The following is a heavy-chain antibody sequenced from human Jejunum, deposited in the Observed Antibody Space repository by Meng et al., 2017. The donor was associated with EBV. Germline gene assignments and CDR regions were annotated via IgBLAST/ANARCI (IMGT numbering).Heavy chain of an antibody. Sequence: QVQLQEWGPGLVKPSRTLSLTCAVSGGSISTDNWWSWVRQPPGKGLEYIGEIHHSGSTKYNPSLKSRVTISVDKSNNHFSLKLSSVTAADTAVYYCARDRGVEDYWGQGTLVTVSS. CDR2: IHHSGST. CDR3: ARDRGVEDY. CDR1: GGSISTDNW. V-gene: IGHV4-4*02. D-gene: IGHD5-24*01. J-gene: IGHJ4*02.